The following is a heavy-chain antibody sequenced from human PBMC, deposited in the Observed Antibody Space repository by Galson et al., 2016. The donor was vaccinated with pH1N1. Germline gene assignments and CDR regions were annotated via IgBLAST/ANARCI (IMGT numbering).Heavy chain of an antibody. CDR3: ATPMDYGDYGLNY. V-gene: IGHV3-33*01. J-gene: IGHJ4*02. CDR2: IWYDGSNK. CDR1: GFTFSSYG. Sequence: SLRLSCAASGFTFSSYGMHWVRQAPGKGLEWVAVIWYDGSNKYYADSVKGRFTISRDNSKNTLYLQMNSLRAEDTAVYYCATPMDYGDYGLNYWGQGTLVTVSS. D-gene: IGHD4-17*01.